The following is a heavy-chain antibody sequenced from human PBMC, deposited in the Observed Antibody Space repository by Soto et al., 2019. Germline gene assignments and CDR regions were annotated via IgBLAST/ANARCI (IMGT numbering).Heavy chain of an antibody. CDR1: GGSISSYY. CDR3: ASHSSHWPFFDF. V-gene: IGHV4-59*01. D-gene: IGHD6-13*01. J-gene: IGHJ4*02. CDR2: IYYTGLS. Sequence: QVQLQESGPGLIKPSETLSLSYTVSGGSISSYYWSWIRQPPGKGLEWIGYIYYTGLSNSNPSLNSRVTMSVDTSKNQFSLKLSSVTASDTAVYYCASHSSHWPFFDFWGQGTLVTVSS.